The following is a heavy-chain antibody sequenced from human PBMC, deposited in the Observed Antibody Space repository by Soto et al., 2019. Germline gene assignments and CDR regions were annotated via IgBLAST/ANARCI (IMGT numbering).Heavy chain of an antibody. CDR1: GGSLSNQF. CDR3: ARDLGTTSRFDP. CDR2: ISYTGNT. V-gene: IGHV4-59*11. J-gene: IGHJ5*02. Sequence: ASETLSLTXTRSGGSLSNQFWSWDRQPPGKGLEWIGYISYTGNTNYNPSLKSRLTISVDTSKSQFSLKLTSVTAADTAVYYCARDLGTTSRFDPWGQGTLVTVSS. D-gene: IGHD2-2*01.